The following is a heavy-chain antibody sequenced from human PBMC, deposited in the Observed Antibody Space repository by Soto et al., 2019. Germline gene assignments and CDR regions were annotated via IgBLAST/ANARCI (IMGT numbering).Heavy chain of an antibody. CDR1: GYTFTSYG. J-gene: IGHJ4*02. V-gene: IGHV1-18*01. D-gene: IGHD4-4*01. CDR3: ARDHGYSNYLGTFDY. Sequence: ASVKVSCKASGYTFTSYGISWVRQAPGQGLEWMGWISAYNGNTNYAQKLQGRVTMTTDTSTSTAYMELRSLRSDDTAVYYCARDHGYSNYLGTFDYWGQGTPVTFSS. CDR2: ISAYNGNT.